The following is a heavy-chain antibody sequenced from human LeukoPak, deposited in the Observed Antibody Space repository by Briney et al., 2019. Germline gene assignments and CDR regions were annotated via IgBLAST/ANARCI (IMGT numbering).Heavy chain of an antibody. CDR2: ISGSGDST. CDR3: AKDVSSSARSPRHY. J-gene: IGHJ4*02. D-gene: IGHD6-6*01. V-gene: IGHV3-23*01. CDR1: GFTFSSYA. Sequence: GGSLRLSCAASGFTFSSYAMSWVRQAPGKGLEWVSTISGSGDSTYYADSVKGRFTISRDNSKNTLSVQMNTLRAEDTAIYYCAKDVSSSARSPRHYWGQGTLVTVSS.